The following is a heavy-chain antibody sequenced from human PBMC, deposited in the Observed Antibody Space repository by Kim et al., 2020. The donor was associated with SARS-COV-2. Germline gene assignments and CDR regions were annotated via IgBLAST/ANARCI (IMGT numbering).Heavy chain of an antibody. CDR2: IDPSDSYT. J-gene: IGHJ6*02. CDR3: ARLTGYWQRDPEGYYYGMDV. V-gene: IGHV5-10-1*01. D-gene: IGHD3-3*02. Sequence: GESLKISCKGSGYSFTSYWISWVRQMPGKGLEWMGRIDPSDSYTNYSPSFQGHVTISADKSISTAYLQWSSLKASDTAMYYCARLTGYWQRDPEGYYYGMDVWGQGTTVTVSS. CDR1: GYSFTSYW.